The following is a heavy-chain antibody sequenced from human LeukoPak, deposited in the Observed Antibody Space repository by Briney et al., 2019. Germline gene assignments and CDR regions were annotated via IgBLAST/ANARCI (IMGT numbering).Heavy chain of an antibody. D-gene: IGHD6-13*01. V-gene: IGHV2-5*02. J-gene: IGHJ3*02. CDR2: IYWDDDK. Sequence: SGPTLVKPTQTLTLTCTFSGFSLSTRGVGVGWIRQPPGKALEWLSLIYWDDDKRYSPSLKSRLTIAKDTSKNQVVLTMTNMDPVDTATYYCAHSNLFIPGVSNAFDIWGQGTMVTVSS. CDR3: AHSNLFIPGVSNAFDI. CDR1: GFSLSTRGVG.